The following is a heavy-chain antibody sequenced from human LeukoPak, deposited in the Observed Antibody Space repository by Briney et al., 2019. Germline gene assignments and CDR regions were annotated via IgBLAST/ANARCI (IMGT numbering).Heavy chain of an antibody. Sequence: PGGSLRLSCAASGFTFSSYKMYWVRQAPGKGPVWVSRLNGNGITNYADSVKGRFAISSDNAKSTLFLQMNSLRVDDTAVYYCARQDIPQALYGFDIWGQGTMVTVSS. J-gene: IGHJ3*02. V-gene: IGHV3-74*01. D-gene: IGHD2-15*01. CDR2: LNGNGIT. CDR3: ARQDIPQALYGFDI. CDR1: GFTFSSYK.